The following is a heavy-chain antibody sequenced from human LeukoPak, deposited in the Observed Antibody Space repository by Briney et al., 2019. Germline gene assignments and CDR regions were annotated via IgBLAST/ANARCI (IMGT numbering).Heavy chain of an antibody. V-gene: IGHV4-4*07. CDR2: IHASGST. Sequence: SETLSLTCTVSGVSISSYYWSWIRQPAGKGLEWIGRIHASGSTNYNPSLKSRVTISVVTSKNQFSLQLSSVTAADTAVYYCAREVHDYVWGSQHDALDIWGQGTMVTVSS. CDR3: AREVHDYVWGSQHDALDI. CDR1: GVSISSYY. D-gene: IGHD3-16*01. J-gene: IGHJ3*02.